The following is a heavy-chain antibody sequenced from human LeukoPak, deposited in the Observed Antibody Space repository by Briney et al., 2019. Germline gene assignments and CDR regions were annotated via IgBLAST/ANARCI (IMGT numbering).Heavy chain of an antibody. V-gene: IGHV3-49*04. Sequence: PGRSLRLSCTAPGFTFGDYALTWVCQAPGRGLEWVGFIRSKAYGGATEYAASVKGRFTISRDDSKSIAYLQMNSLKTEDTAVYYCTRDTIAAPGTGSHWGQGTLVTVSS. CDR1: GFTFGDYA. CDR3: TRDTIAAPGTGSH. J-gene: IGHJ4*02. D-gene: IGHD6-13*01. CDR2: IRSKAYGGAT.